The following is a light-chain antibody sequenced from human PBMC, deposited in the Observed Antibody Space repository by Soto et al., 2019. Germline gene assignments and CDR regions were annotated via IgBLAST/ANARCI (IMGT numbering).Light chain of an antibody. V-gene: IGLV1-47*01. CDR1: RSNIGRNF. CDR2: RNN. Sequence: QSVLTQSPSASGTPGQRVTISCSGSRSNIGRNFAYWYQHVPGTAPRLLIQRNNQRPSGVPDRFSGSKSGTSASLAISGLRSEDEADFYCAAWDDSLNAVVFGGGTKLTVL. CDR3: AAWDDSLNAVV. J-gene: IGLJ2*01.